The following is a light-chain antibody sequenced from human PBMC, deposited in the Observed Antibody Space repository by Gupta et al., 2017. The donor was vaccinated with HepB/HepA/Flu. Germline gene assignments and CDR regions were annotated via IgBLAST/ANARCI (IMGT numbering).Light chain of an antibody. Sequence: EIVLRPSPGTLSLSPGERATLSCRASQSVSSSYLGWYQQKPGQAPRLLISGASNRATGIPDRFSGSGSGTDFTLTISRLEPEDFAVYYCHQYGSSPWTFGQGTKVEIK. CDR2: GAS. CDR3: HQYGSSPWT. CDR1: QSVSSSY. J-gene: IGKJ1*01. V-gene: IGKV3-20*01.